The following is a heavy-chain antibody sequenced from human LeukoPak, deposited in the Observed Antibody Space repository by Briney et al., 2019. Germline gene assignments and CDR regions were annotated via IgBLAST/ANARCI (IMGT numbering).Heavy chain of an antibody. J-gene: IGHJ3*02. CDR1: GFIFSDYS. V-gene: IGHV3-21*04. CDR2: ISSSSAYM. Sequence: GGSLRLSCVASGFIFSDYSMDWVRQAPGKGLEWVSSISSSSAYMFYSDSVKGRFTISRDNSKNTLYLQMNSLRAEDTAVYYCAKVALVVRGVIEGAFDIWGQGTMVTVSS. D-gene: IGHD3-10*01. CDR3: AKVALVVRGVIEGAFDI.